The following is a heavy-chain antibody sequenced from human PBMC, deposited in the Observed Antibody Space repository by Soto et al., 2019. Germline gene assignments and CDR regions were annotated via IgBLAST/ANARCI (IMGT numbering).Heavy chain of an antibody. V-gene: IGHV4-31*11. Sequence: LSLTCAVSGGSIISASYSWNWIRQSPGRGLEWIGHIYSSGSTYYNPSLESRVPISVDTSNNQFSLKLTSVTAADTAVYFCAREDAARIERWFDAWGQGILVTVS. D-gene: IGHD6-6*01. CDR3: AREDAARIERWFDA. CDR2: IYSSGST. CDR1: GGSIISASYS. J-gene: IGHJ5*02.